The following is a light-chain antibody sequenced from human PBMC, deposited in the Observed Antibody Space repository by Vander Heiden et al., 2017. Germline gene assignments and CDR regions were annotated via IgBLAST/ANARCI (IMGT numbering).Light chain of an antibody. V-gene: IGKV3-11*01. Sequence: IVLTQSPATLSLSPGERATLACRASQSVSSYLAWYQQKPGEAPRLLIYDASNRATGSPARFIGSGSGTDFSLTISSLEPEDFAVYYCQQRSIWPSRTFGGGTKVEIK. CDR3: QQRSIWPSRT. CDR2: DAS. CDR1: QSVSSY. J-gene: IGKJ4*01.